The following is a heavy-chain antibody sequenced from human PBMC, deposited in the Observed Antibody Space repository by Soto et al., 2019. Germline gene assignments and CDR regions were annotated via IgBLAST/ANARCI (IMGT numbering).Heavy chain of an antibody. CDR1: GASLGGFH. Sequence: ETLSLTCAIYGASLGGFHWTWLRQAPGKGLEWIGELIHGGSTNYNPSLKSRVSFSLDTSKNQFSLHLMSVTAADTAVYYCARSPLGYDYVRQTWREVGDSFDIWGRGTMVTVSS. CDR2: LIHGGST. V-gene: IGHV4-34*12. CDR3: ARSPLGYDYVRQTWREVGDSFDI. J-gene: IGHJ3*02. D-gene: IGHD3-16*01.